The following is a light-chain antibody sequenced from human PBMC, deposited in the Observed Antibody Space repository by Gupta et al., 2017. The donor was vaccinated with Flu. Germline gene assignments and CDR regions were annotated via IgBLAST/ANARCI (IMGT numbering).Light chain of an antibody. CDR1: NSDVGGYNY. Sequence: QSALTQPRSVSWSPGQAVTFSCTGINSDVGGYNYVSWYQQHPGKAPKLLIYDVTLRPSGVPDRFSGSKSGDTASLTISGLQTEDEADYYCCSYAGSYFYVAFGGGTKLTVL. CDR3: CSYAGSYFYVA. V-gene: IGLV2-11*01. J-gene: IGLJ2*01. CDR2: DVT.